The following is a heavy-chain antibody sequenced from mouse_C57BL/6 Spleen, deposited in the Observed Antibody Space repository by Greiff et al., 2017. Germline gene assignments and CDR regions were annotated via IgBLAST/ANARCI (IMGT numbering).Heavy chain of an antibody. CDR1: GYTFTDYN. V-gene: IGHV1-22*01. CDR2: INPNNGGT. Sequence: VQLKESGPELVKPGASVKMSCKASGYTFTDYNMHWVKQSHGKSLEWIGYINPNNGGTSYNQKFKGKATLTVNKSSSTAYMELRSLTSEYSAVYYCARGSYYCSPFDYWGQGTTLTVSS. CDR3: ARGSYYCSPFDY. J-gene: IGHJ2*01. D-gene: IGHD1-1*01.